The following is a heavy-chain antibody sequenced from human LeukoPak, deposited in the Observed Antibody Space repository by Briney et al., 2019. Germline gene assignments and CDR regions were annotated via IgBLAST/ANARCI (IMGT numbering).Heavy chain of an antibody. D-gene: IGHD6-13*01. Sequence: GGSLTLSCVASGFTFSNYAMSWVRQAPGKGLEYVSPISASGLSTYYTDSVRGRFTNSRDNSKNTLYLQMHSLRAEDTAVYYCARDQSSTWEFDPWGQGTLVTVSS. CDR1: GFTFSNYA. V-gene: IGHV3-23*01. J-gene: IGHJ5*02. CDR2: ISASGLST. CDR3: ARDQSSTWEFDP.